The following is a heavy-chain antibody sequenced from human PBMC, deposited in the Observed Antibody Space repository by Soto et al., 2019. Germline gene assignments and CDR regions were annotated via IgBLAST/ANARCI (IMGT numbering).Heavy chain of an antibody. D-gene: IGHD2-15*01. CDR3: ARQTWESGYCSGGSCYGDYFDY. V-gene: IGHV4-34*01. CDR1: GGSFSGYY. J-gene: IGHJ4*02. CDR2: INHSGST. Sequence: QVQLQQWGAGLLKPSETLSLTCAVYGGSFSGYYWSWIRQPPGKGLEWIGEINHSGSTNYNPSLKSRVTISVDTSKNQFSLKLSFVTAADTAVYYCARQTWESGYCSGGSCYGDYFDYWGQGTLVTVSS.